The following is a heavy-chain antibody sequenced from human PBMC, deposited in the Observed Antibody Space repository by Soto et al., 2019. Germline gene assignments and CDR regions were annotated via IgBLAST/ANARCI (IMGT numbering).Heavy chain of an antibody. V-gene: IGHV4-39*01. J-gene: IGHJ3*02. CDR2: IKYSGTT. CDR3: ARHGITGSYYDAFDI. Sequence: ATWILSSTVHRECLYSTEIYCACIGQHPGKGLEWIASIKYSGTTFYNPSLKSRVTLSVDTSKNQFALKLSSVTAAETAVYYCARHGITGSYYDAFDIWGQGTMVT. CDR1: RECLYSTEIY. D-gene: IGHD1-26*01.